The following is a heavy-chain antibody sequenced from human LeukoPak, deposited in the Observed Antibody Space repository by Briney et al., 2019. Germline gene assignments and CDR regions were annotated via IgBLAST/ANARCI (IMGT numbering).Heavy chain of an antibody. Sequence: SGPALVKPTQTLTLTCTFSGFSLSTSGMCVSWIRQPPGKALEWLARIDWDDDKYYSTSLKTRLTISKDTSKSQVVLTMTNMDPVDTATYYCARMPYYYDSSGSGPRYYYYGMDVWGQGTTVTVSS. CDR3: ARMPYYYDSSGSGPRYYYYGMDV. CDR1: GFSLSTSGMC. D-gene: IGHD3-22*01. J-gene: IGHJ6*02. CDR2: IDWDDDK. V-gene: IGHV2-70*11.